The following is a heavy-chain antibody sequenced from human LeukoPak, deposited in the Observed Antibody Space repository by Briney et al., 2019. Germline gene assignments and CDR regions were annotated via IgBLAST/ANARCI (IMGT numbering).Heavy chain of an antibody. V-gene: IGHV4-30-4*08. D-gene: IGHD3-10*01. J-gene: IGHJ4*02. Sequence: SQTLSLTCAVSGGSISSGDYYWSWIRQPPGKGLEWIGYIYYSGSTYYNPSLKSRATISVDTSKNQFSLKLSSVTAADTAVYYCARGVTMVRGHRGFDYWGQGTLVTVSS. CDR2: IYYSGST. CDR1: GGSISSGDYY. CDR3: ARGVTMVRGHRGFDY.